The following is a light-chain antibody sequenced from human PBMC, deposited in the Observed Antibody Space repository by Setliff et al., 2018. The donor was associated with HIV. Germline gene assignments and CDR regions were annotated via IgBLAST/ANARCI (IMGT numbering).Light chain of an antibody. CDR3: CTYVGNYKLL. CDR2: DVY. J-gene: IGLJ2*01. V-gene: IGLV2-11*01. Sequence: QSALTQPRSVSGSPGQSVTISCAGSSFDIGGSHYVSWYQHHRGEAPRLLIYDVYKRPSGVPDRFSGSKSVNTASLTISGLLAEDEADYFCCTYVGNYKLLFGGGTKATVL. CDR1: SFDIGGSHY.